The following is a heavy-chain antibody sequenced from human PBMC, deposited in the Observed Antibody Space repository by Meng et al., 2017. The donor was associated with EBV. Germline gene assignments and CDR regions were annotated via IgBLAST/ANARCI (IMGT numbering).Heavy chain of an antibody. V-gene: IGHV3-53*01. CDR2: LYRSGTT. J-gene: IGHJ4*02. CDR3: ARDRDELGRDY. D-gene: IGHD3-16*01. CDR1: GFTVTGHE. Sequence: EVQVAESGGGWIQPGGSRRLSCAGSGFTVTGHEINWGRQAPGKGQEWVSVLYRSGTTYYADSVKGRFTVARVTSNNTVYLQMNSVRAEDTAVYYCARDRDELGRDYWGQRTLVTVSS.